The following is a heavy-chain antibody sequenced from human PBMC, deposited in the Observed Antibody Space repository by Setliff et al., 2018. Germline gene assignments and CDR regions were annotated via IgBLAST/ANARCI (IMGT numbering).Heavy chain of an antibody. CDR2: IKQDGSDK. J-gene: IGHJ4*02. CDR1: GFTFSSYA. Sequence: PGGSLRLSCAASGFTFSSYAMHWVRQAPGKGLEWVANIKQDGSDKYYVDSAKGRFTISRDNARNSLYLQMDSLRADDTAVYYCARWLRWSFDYWGQGTLVTVSS. CDR3: ARWLRWSFDY. V-gene: IGHV3-7*03. D-gene: IGHD4-17*01.